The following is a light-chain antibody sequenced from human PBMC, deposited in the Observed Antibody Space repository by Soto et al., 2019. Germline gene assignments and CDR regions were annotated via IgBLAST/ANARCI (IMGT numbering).Light chain of an antibody. CDR3: QQYNNWPPWK. CDR2: GAS. V-gene: IGKV3-15*01. Sequence: EIVLAQSPATLSLSPGEIATLSCSASQSVSSNLAWYQQKPGQAPRLLIYGASTRATGIPARFSGSGSGTEFTLTIRSLQSEDFAVYFCQQYNNWPPWKCGQGTKGDIK. J-gene: IGKJ1*01. CDR1: QSVSSN.